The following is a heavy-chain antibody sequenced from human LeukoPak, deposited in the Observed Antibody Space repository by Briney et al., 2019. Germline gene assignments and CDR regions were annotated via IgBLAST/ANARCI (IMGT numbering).Heavy chain of an antibody. CDR1: GFTFSSYE. CDR2: ISSSGSTI. V-gene: IGHV3-48*03. CDR3: ARDRQQLWLKEGSFDY. Sequence: PGGSLRLSCAASGFTFSSYEMNWVRQAPGKGLEWVSYISSSGSTIYYADSAKGRFTISRDNAKNSLYLQMNSLRAEDTAVYYCARDRQQLWLKEGSFDYWGQGTLVTVSS. J-gene: IGHJ4*02. D-gene: IGHD5-18*01.